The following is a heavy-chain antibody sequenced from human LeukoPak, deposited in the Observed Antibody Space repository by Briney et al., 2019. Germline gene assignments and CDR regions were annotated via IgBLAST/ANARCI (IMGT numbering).Heavy chain of an antibody. CDR3: ARGGRQLVNHYYNYHYMDV. CDR1: GFTFSSYA. J-gene: IGHJ6*03. CDR2: ISYDASNK. D-gene: IGHD6-6*01. Sequence: PGGSLRLSCAPSGFTFSSYAMDWVRQAPGKGLEWVAGISYDASNKKYADSVKGRFTISRDNSKNTLYLQMNSLKTEDTAVYNCARGGRQLVNHYYNYHYMDVWGKGTTVIVSS. V-gene: IGHV3-30-3*01.